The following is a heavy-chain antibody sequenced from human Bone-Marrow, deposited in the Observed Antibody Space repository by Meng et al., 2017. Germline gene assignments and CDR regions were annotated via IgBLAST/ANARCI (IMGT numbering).Heavy chain of an antibody. D-gene: IGHD3-22*01. CDR1: GFTFSSYW. J-gene: IGHJ3*02. Sequence: GGSLRLSCAASGFTFSSYWMHWVRQAPGKGLVWVSRINSDGSSTSYADSVKGRFTISRDNAKNSLYLQMNSLRAEDTALYYCATEFYYYDSSGDHAFDIWGQGTMVTVSS. CDR3: ATEFYYYDSSGDHAFDI. CDR2: INSDGSST. V-gene: IGHV3-74*01.